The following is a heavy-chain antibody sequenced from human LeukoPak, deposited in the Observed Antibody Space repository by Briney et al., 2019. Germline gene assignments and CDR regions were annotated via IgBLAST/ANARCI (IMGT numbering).Heavy chain of an antibody. D-gene: IGHD4-17*01. CDR1: GFTFSSYA. CDR3: ARGAYGDYDY. V-gene: IGHV3-23*01. Sequence: TGGSLRLSCAASGFTFSSYAVSWVRQAPGKGLEWVSAISARGDSTYYADPVEGRFTISRDNSKNTLYLQMNSLRGEDTALYYCARGAYGDYDYWGQGTLVTVSS. CDR2: ISARGDST. J-gene: IGHJ4*02.